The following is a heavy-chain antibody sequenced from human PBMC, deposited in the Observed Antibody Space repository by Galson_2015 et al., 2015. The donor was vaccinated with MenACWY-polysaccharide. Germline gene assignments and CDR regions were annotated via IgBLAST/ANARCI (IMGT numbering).Heavy chain of an antibody. J-gene: IGHJ4*02. CDR1: GFTFSSNA. D-gene: IGHD6-19*01. V-gene: IGHV3-23*01. Sequence: SLRLSCAPSGFTFSSNAMSWVRQAPGKGLEWVSAISGTGDSIRYADSVKGRFTISRDASTNTLYLQMSSLRAEDTALYYCAISRGFSSGWKYFDYWGQGTLVTVSA. CDR2: ISGTGDSI. CDR3: AISRGFSSGWKYFDY.